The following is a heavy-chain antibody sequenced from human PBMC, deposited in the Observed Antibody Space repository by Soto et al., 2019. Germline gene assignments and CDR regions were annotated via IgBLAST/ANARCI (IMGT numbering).Heavy chain of an antibody. V-gene: IGHV4-61*01. CDR1: GGSVSSGSYY. CDR2: IYYSGSGST. CDR3: ARTVEERYNIFDY. J-gene: IGHJ4*02. Sequence: PSETLSLTCTVSGGSVSSGSYYWTWIRQPPGKGLEWIGYIYYSGSGSTDYNPSLKSRVTISVDTSKNQFSLKLSSVTAADTAVYYCARTVEERYNIFDYWGQGILVTVSS. D-gene: IGHD3-9*01.